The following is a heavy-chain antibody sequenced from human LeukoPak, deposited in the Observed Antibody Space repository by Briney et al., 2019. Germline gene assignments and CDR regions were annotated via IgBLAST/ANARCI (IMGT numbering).Heavy chain of an antibody. Sequence: SVKVSCKPSGGTFGSYAISWVRQAPRQGLEWVGGIIPLFGAPLYAQKFQGRVTITADERTSTVYMDLSSLRSDDTAVYYCARDEEKAAGSLWGQGTPVIVSS. CDR1: GGTFGSYA. V-gene: IGHV1-69*13. D-gene: IGHD6-13*01. J-gene: IGHJ4*02. CDR3: ARDEEKAAGSL. CDR2: IIPLFGAP.